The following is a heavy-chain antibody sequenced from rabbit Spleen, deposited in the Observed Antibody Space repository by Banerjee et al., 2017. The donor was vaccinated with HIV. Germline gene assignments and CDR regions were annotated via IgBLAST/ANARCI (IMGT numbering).Heavy chain of an antibody. CDR1: GFSFNSGYD. D-gene: IGHD1-1*01. V-gene: IGHV1S45*01. J-gene: IGHJ2*01. CDR3: ARNYVNAFDP. Sequence: EQLEESGGGLVKPEASLTLTCKASGFSFNSGYDMCWVRQAPGKGLEWIACIDTNDGDTDYANWPKGRFTISKTSSTTVTLQMTSLTAADTATYFCARNYVNAFDPWGQGTLVTVS. CDR2: IDTNDGDT.